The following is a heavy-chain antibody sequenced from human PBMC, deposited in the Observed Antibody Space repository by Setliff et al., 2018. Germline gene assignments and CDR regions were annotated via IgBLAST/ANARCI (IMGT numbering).Heavy chain of an antibody. CDR3: ARRPIALAGYRKGAFDI. CDR1: GNSFSSFS. J-gene: IGHJ3*02. Sequence: ASVKVSCKASGNSFSSFSITWVRQAPGQGLEWMGWVSTYNGDTKYSQNFRGRVTMTTDMSTSTVYMELRTLRSDDTAVYFCARRPIALAGYRKGAFDIWGQGTMVTVSS. D-gene: IGHD6-19*01. CDR2: VSTYNGDT. V-gene: IGHV1-18*01.